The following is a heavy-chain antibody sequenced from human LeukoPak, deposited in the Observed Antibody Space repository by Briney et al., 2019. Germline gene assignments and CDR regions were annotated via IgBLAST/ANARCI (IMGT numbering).Heavy chain of an antibody. CDR1: GFTFSGSA. CDR2: IRSKANSYAT. V-gene: IGHV3-73*01. J-gene: IGHJ6*03. CDR3: AKATITMIVVVIPGYYMDV. D-gene: IGHD3-22*01. Sequence: PGGSLRLSCAASGFTFSGSAMHWVRQASGKGLEWVGRIRSKANSYATAYAASVKGRFTISRDDSKNTLYLQMNSLRAEDTAVYYCAKATITMIVVVIPGYYMDVWGKGTTVTVSS.